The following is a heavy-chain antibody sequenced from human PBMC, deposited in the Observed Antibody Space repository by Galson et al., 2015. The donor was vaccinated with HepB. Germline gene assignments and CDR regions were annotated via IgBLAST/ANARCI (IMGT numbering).Heavy chain of an antibody. D-gene: IGHD1-1*01. CDR1: GFTFSSYS. CDR2: ISSSSSYI. J-gene: IGHJ6*02. V-gene: IGHV3-21*01. Sequence: SLRLSCAASGFTFSSYSMNWVRQAPGKGLEWVSSISSSSSYIYYADSVKGRFTISRDNAKNSLYLQMNSLRAEDTAVYYCARENTTPNYYYYGMDVWGQGTTVTVSS. CDR3: ARENTTPNYYYYGMDV.